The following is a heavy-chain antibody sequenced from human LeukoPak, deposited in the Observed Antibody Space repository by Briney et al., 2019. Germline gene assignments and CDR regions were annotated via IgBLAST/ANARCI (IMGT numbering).Heavy chain of an antibody. Sequence: GGSLRLSCAASGFTFSSYAMSWVRPAPGKGLEWVSGISVSGVITYYADSVKGRFTISRDNSKNTLYLQMNSLRAKGTAVVLCSKISGSSRRMYYFDYWGQGTLVTVSS. CDR3: SKISGSSRRMYYFDY. CDR2: ISVSGVIT. D-gene: IGHD6-6*01. V-gene: IGHV3-23*01. J-gene: IGHJ4*02. CDR1: GFTFSSYA.